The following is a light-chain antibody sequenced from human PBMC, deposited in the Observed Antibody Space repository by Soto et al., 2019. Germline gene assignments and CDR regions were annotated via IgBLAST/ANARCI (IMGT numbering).Light chain of an antibody. J-gene: IGKJ1*01. CDR2: QTS. V-gene: IGKV1-5*03. Sequence: DIQMTQSPSTLSASVGDRVTITCRASQSIGNWLAWYQQKPGKAPNILIYQTSSLESGVPSRFSGSGSETEFTLTISSLQSDDFATYYCQQHSNYPWTFGQGTKVDIK. CDR1: QSIGNW. CDR3: QQHSNYPWT.